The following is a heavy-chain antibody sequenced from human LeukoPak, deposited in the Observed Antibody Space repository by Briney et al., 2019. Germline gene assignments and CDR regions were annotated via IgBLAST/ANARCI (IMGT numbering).Heavy chain of an antibody. CDR3: ATEPPGYCTNGVCYGMDV. D-gene: IGHD2-8*01. CDR1: GYTFTGCY. V-gene: IGHV1-2*02. Sequence: GASVKVSCKASGYTFTGCYMHWVRQAPGQGLEWMGWINPNSGGTNYAQKFQGRVTMTRDMSISTAYMELSRLRSDDTAVYYCATEPPGYCTNGVCYGMDVWGKGTTVTVSS. CDR2: INPNSGGT. J-gene: IGHJ6*04.